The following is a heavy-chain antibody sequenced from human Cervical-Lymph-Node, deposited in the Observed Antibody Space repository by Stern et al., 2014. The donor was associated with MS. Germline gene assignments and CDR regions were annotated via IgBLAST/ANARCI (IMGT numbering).Heavy chain of an antibody. D-gene: IGHD6-13*01. CDR2: IIPSVGST. J-gene: IGHJ4*02. V-gene: IGHV1-46*01. CDR3: ARDGTRSSSWYLH. CDR1: GYTFTNYY. Sequence: VQLVQSGAEVKKPGASVKVFCKASGYTFTNYYMHWVRQAPGQGLEWMGIIIPSVGSTTYAQKFQGRVTMTRDTSTSTVYMELRSLRSEDTAVYYCARDGTRSSSWYLHWGQGTLVTVSS.